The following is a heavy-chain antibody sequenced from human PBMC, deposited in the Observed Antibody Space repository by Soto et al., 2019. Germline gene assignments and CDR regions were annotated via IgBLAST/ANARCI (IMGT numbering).Heavy chain of an antibody. CDR1: GYTFTSYA. Sequence: QVQLVQSGAEEKKPWASVKVSCKASGYTFTSYALHWVRQAPGQGLEWMGWINAGNGNTKYSQKCQGRVTITRDTSASTAYMELSSLRSEDTAVYYCARSSGYYLIDDYWGQGTLVTVSS. CDR3: ARSSGYYLIDDY. D-gene: IGHD3-22*01. J-gene: IGHJ4*02. V-gene: IGHV1-3*05. CDR2: INAGNGNT.